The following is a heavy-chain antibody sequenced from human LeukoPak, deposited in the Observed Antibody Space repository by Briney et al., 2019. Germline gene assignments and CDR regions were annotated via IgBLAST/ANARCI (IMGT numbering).Heavy chain of an antibody. CDR3: ASSRVPYGLDI. J-gene: IGHJ3*02. V-gene: IGHV3-74*01. CDR1: GFTFSSYW. Sequence: PGGSLRLSCAASGFTFSSYWMHWVRQAPGKGLVWVSRINSDGSSTSYADSVKGRFTISRDNAKNTLYLQMNSLRAEDTAVYYCASSRVPYGLDIWGQGTMVTVSS. CDR2: INSDGSST. D-gene: IGHD3-10*01.